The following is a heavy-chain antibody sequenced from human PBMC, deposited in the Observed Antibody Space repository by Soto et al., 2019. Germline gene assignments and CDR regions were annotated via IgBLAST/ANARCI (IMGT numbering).Heavy chain of an antibody. CDR1: VASISGFY. CDR3: VRDGTKTLRDWFEP. V-gene: IGHV4-4*07. D-gene: IGHD1-1*01. CDR2: IYATGTT. Sequence: SETLSLTCTFSVASISGFYWSCIRNSAGKGLEWIGRIYATGTTDYNPSLKSRVMMSVDTSKKQFSLKLRSVTAADTAVYYCVRDGTKTLRDWFEPWAQG. J-gene: IGHJ5*02.